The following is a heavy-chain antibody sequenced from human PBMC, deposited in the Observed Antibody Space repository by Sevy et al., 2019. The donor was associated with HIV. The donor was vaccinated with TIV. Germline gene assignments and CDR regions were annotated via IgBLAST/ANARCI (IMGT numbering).Heavy chain of an antibody. CDR3: ARAARGYCSGGSCYFDY. CDR2: ISGSGGST. CDR1: GFTFTTYS. V-gene: IGHV3-23*01. D-gene: IGHD2-15*01. J-gene: IGHJ4*02. Sequence: GGSLRLSCAASGFTFTTYSMNWVRQAPGKGLEWVSAISGSGGSTYYADSVKGRFTISRDNSKNTLYLQMNSLRAEDTAVYYCARAARGYCSGGSCYFDYWGQGTLVTVSS.